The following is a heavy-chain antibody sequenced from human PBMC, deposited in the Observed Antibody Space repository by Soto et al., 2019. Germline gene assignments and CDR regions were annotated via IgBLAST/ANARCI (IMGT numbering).Heavy chain of an antibody. CDR1: GFTVSSNY. CDR2: IYSGGST. V-gene: IGHV3-53*04. D-gene: IGHD3-22*01. Sequence: GGSLRLSCAASGFTVSSNYMSWVRQAPGKGLEWVSVIYSGGSTYYADSVKGRFTISRHNSKNTLYLQMNSLRAEDTAVYYCASAYYYDSSGYYPDAFDIWGQGTMVTVSS. J-gene: IGHJ3*02. CDR3: ASAYYYDSSGYYPDAFDI.